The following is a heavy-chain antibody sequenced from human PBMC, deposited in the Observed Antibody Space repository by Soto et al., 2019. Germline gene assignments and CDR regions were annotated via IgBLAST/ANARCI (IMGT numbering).Heavy chain of an antibody. Sequence: SGPTLVNPTQTLRLTCAFSGFSLSASGASVGWIRQPPGKALEWLAHIYWNDDKRYSPSLRSRLTISKDTSKNQVVLTFTNMDPADTGTYYCVHRLDVPGLAFDPWGQGTLVTDSS. V-gene: IGHV2-5*01. D-gene: IGHD3-10*02. CDR2: IYWNDDK. J-gene: IGHJ5*02. CDR1: GFSLSASGAS. CDR3: VHRLDVPGLAFDP.